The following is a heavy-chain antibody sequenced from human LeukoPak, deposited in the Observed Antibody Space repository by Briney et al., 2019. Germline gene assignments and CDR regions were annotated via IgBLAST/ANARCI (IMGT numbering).Heavy chain of an antibody. D-gene: IGHD3-22*01. CDR1: GYTLTSYA. Sequence: ASVKVSCKASGYTLTSYAMNWVRQAPGQGLEWMGWINTNTGNPTYAQGFTGRFVFSLDTSVSTAYLQISSLKADDTAVYYRARWTALIVVDYYYYYVDVWGKGTTVTVSS. CDR3: ARWTALIVVDYYYYYVDV. V-gene: IGHV7-4-1*02. J-gene: IGHJ6*03. CDR2: INTNTGNP.